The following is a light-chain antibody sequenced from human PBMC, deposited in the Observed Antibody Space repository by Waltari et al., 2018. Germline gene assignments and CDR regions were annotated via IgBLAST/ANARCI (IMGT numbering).Light chain of an antibody. CDR1: QGISSY. J-gene: IGKJ2*03. V-gene: IGKV1-17*01. Sequence: DIQMTQSPSSLSASVGDTVTITCRASQGISSYLNWFQQKPGKAPKLLIYAATTLQSGVPSRFSGSGSGTEFPLTISSLQPEDFAAYYCLQHSSYPYSFGQGTKVEIK. CDR2: AAT. CDR3: LQHSSYPYS.